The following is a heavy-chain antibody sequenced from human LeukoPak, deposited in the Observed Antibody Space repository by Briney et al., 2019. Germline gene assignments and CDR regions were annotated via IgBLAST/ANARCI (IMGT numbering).Heavy chain of an antibody. Sequence: PSETLSLTCAVYGGSFSGYYWSWIRQPPGKGLEWIGEINHSGSTNSNPSLKSRVTISVDTSKNQFSLKLSSVTAADTAVYYCARVFSDYGGTRYYFDYWGQGTLVTVSS. CDR1: GGSFSGYY. CDR2: INHSGST. CDR3: ARVFSDYGGTRYYFDY. V-gene: IGHV4-34*01. D-gene: IGHD4-23*01. J-gene: IGHJ4*02.